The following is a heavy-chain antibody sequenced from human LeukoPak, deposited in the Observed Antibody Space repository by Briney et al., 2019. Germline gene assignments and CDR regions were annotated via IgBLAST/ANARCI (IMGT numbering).Heavy chain of an antibody. V-gene: IGHV1-18*01. CDR3: ARERVVVVPAAILSYYMDV. D-gene: IGHD2-2*01. CDR2: ISAYNGNT. CDR1: GYTFTSYG. J-gene: IGHJ6*03. Sequence: ASVKVSCKASGYTFTSYGISWVRQAPGQGLEWMGWISAYNGNTNYAQKLQGRVTMTTDTSTSTAYMELRSLRSDDTAVYYCARERVVVVPAAILSYYMDVWGKGTTVTVSS.